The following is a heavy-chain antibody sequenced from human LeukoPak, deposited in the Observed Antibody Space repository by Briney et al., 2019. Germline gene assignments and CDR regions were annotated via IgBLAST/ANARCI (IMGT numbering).Heavy chain of an antibody. Sequence: GGSLRLSCAASGFPFDDYGMSWVRQAPGKGLEWVSDITWSGGSTGYADSVKGRFTISRDSARDSLYLQMNSLRAEDTAFPYCARAFRYSTSSRTFDYWGQGTLVTVSS. CDR2: ITWSGGST. CDR1: GFPFDDYG. J-gene: IGHJ4*02. V-gene: IGHV3-20*04. D-gene: IGHD6-6*01. CDR3: ARAFRYSTSSRTFDY.